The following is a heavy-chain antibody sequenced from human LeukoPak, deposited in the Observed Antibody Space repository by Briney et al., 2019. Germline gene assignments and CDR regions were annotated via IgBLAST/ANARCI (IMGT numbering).Heavy chain of an antibody. CDR3: ARSDYDYDAFDI. V-gene: IGHV3-21*01. Sequence: GGSLRLSCAASGFTFSSYSMNWVRQAPGKGLEWVSSISSSSSYIYYADSVKGRFTISRGNAKNSLYLQMNSLRAEDTAVYYCARSDYDYDAFDIWGQGTMVTVSS. D-gene: IGHD4-17*01. CDR2: ISSSSSYI. CDR1: GFTFSSYS. J-gene: IGHJ3*02.